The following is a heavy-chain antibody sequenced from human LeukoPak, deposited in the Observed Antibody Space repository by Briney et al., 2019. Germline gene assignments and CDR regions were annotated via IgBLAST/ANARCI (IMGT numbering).Heavy chain of an antibody. CDR2: TRYDGSNE. Sequence: GGSLRLSCTASGFTFSSYGRHWVRPAPGKGLEWVAFTRYDGSNEHYADSVKGRFTISRDNSKNTVNLQMNSLRAEDMAIYYCGGSGSYYFSPEKSDAFDIWGQGTMVTVSS. J-gene: IGHJ3*02. CDR3: GGSGSYYFSPEKSDAFDI. D-gene: IGHD1-26*01. V-gene: IGHV3-30*02. CDR1: GFTFSSYG.